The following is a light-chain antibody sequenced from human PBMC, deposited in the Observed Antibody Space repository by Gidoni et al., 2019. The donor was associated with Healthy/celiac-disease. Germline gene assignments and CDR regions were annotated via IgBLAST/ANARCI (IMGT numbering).Light chain of an antibody. V-gene: IGKV1-33*01. CDR1: QEMSNY. CDR3: QQYDNLPVT. J-gene: IGKJ5*01. Sequence: DSHVTQSQHSLSASVGDRLTLPCQASQEMSNYLNWYQHKPGKAPKLLIYDASNLETGVPPSFSGSGFGTDSTFTISSLQPEDIATYYCQQYDNLPVTFGQGTRLEIK. CDR2: DAS.